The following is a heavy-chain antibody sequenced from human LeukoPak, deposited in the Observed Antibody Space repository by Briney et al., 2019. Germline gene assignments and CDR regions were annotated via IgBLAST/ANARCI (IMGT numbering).Heavy chain of an antibody. CDR3: ARVPGGALNWFDP. Sequence: SETLSLTCTVSGGSISSSSYYWGWIRQPPGKGLEWIGSIYYSGSTYYNPSLKSRVTISVYTSKNQFSLKLRSVTAADTSVYYCARVPGGALNWFDPWGQGTLVTVSS. V-gene: IGHV4-39*01. D-gene: IGHD1-1*01. J-gene: IGHJ5*02. CDR1: GGSISSSSYY. CDR2: IYYSGST.